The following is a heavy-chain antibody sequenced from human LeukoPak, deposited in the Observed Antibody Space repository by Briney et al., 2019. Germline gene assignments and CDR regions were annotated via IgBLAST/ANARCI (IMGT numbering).Heavy chain of an antibody. CDR1: GYTFTGYY. Sequence: ASVKVSCKASGYTFTGYYMHRVRQAPGQGLEWMGRINPNSGGTNYAQKFQGRVTMTRDTSISTAYMELSRLRSDDTAVYYCGTAMVRGPVTHWGQGTLVTVSS. D-gene: IGHD3-10*01. V-gene: IGHV1-2*06. J-gene: IGHJ4*02. CDR2: INPNSGGT. CDR3: GTAMVRGPVTH.